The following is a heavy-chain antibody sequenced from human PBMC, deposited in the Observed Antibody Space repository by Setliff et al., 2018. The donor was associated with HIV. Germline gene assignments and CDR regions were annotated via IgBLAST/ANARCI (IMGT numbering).Heavy chain of an antibody. D-gene: IGHD2-2*01. Sequence: PGGSLRLSCAASGIIFSTNAMHWVRQVPGKGLEWVAVIAHDGNTQYYADSVKGRFTVSRDNSKDTLYLQMNSPRVEDTSIYFCARGHRTSDGLDMWGQGTMVTVSS. V-gene: IGHV3-30*03. CDR1: GIIFSTNA. CDR3: ARGHRTSDGLDM. J-gene: IGHJ3*02. CDR2: IAHDGNTQ.